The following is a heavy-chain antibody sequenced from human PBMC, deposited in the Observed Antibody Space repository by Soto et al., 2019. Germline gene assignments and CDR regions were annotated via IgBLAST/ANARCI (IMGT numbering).Heavy chain of an antibody. CDR3: AKGATFDY. Sequence: QVQLVESGGGVVQPGRSLRLSCAASGFTFSSYAIHWVRQAPGKGLKWVAVMSYDGSHKYYAESVKGRFTVSRDNSKNTLYLQMNSLRGEDTAVYYCAKGATFDYWGQGTLVTVSS. V-gene: IGHV3-30-3*01. CDR1: GFTFSSYA. D-gene: IGHD1-1*01. J-gene: IGHJ4*02. CDR2: MSYDGSHK.